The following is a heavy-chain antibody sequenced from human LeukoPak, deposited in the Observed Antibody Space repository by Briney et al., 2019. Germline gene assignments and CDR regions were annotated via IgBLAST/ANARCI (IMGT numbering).Heavy chain of an antibody. CDR2: MNPNSGNT. V-gene: IGHV1-8*01. D-gene: IGHD3-10*01. J-gene: IGHJ4*02. CDR1: GYTFTSYD. Sequence: GASVKVSCKASGYTFTSYDINWVRQATGQGLEWMGWMNPNSGNTGCAQKFQGRVTMTRNTSISTAYMELSSLRSEDTAVYYCARPLLYGSGSYNHLGNWGQGTLVTVSS. CDR3: ARPLLYGSGSYNHLGN.